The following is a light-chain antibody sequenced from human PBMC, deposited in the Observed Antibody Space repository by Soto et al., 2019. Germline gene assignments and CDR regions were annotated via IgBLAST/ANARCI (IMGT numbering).Light chain of an antibody. V-gene: IGLV2-14*01. CDR1: SSDVGGYNY. CDR2: EVS. CDR3: SSYTSSSTLV. J-gene: IGLJ1*01. Sequence: QSVLTQPRSVSGSPGQSVTISCTGTSSDVGGYNYVSWYQQHPGKAPKLMIYEVSNRPSGVSNRFSGSKSGNTASLTISGLQAEDEADYYCSSYTSSSTLVFXTGTKLTVL.